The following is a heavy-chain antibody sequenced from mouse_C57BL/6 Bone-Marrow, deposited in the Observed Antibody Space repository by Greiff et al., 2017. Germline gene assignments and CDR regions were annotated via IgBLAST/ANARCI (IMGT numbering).Heavy chain of an antibody. V-gene: IGHV5-12*01. CDR3: ARHGLLRSAWFAY. CDR1: GFTFSDYY. Sequence: EVQGVESGGGLVQPGGSLKLSCAASGFTFSDYYMYWVRQTPEKRLEWVAYISNGGGSTYYPDTVKGRFTISRDNAKNTLYLQMSRLKSEDTAMYYCARHGLLRSAWFAYWGQGTLVTVSA. J-gene: IGHJ3*01. CDR2: ISNGGGST. D-gene: IGHD1-1*01.